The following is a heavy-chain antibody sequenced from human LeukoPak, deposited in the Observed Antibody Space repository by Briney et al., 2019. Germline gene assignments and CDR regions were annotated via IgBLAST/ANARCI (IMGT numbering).Heavy chain of an antibody. V-gene: IGHV3-11*04. D-gene: IGHD7-27*01. CDR2: INETGTDL. CDR3: GRGHWGLDL. J-gene: IGHJ5*02. CDR1: GLTFSDHY. Sequence: SGGSLRLSCAASGLTFSDHYMTWVRQAPGKGCEWVLYINETGTDLNDAGSVKGRITLARDNARNSLYLRMNHREIEDKAEYYCGRGHWGLDLWGQGPLVSVSS.